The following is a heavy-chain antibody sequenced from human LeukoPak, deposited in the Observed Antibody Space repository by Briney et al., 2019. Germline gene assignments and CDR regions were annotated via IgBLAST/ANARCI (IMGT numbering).Heavy chain of an antibody. CDR1: GYTFTGYY. CDR3: ARAKFHCSSTSCYSFYGMDV. CDR2: INPNSGGT. D-gene: IGHD2-2*01. J-gene: IGHJ6*02. Sequence: ASVKVSCKASGYTFTGYYMHWVRQAPGQGLEWMGRINPNSGGTNYAQKFQGRVTMTRDTSISTAYMELSRLRSDDTAVYYCARAKFHCSSTSCYSFYGMDVWGQGTTVTVSS. V-gene: IGHV1-2*06.